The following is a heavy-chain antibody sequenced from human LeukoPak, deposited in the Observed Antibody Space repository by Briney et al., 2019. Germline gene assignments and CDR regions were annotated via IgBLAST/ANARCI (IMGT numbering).Heavy chain of an antibody. CDR2: ISYDGSNK. CDR3: ARVVVSSSSDYFDY. V-gene: IGHV3-30*03. J-gene: IGHJ4*02. CDR1: GFTFSSYG. D-gene: IGHD6-6*01. Sequence: SGGSLRLSCAASGFTFSSYGMHWVRQAPGKGLEWVAVISYDGSNKYYADSVKGRFTISRDNSKNTLYLQMNSLRAEDTAEYYCARVVVSSSSDYFDYWGQGTLVTVSS.